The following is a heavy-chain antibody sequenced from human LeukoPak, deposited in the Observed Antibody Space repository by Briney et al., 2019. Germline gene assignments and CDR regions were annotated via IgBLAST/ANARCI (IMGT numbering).Heavy chain of an antibody. CDR2: INHSGST. D-gene: IGHD1-26*01. J-gene: IGHJ6*02. CDR1: GGSFSGYY. V-gene: IGHV4-34*01. CDR3: SGNRVRPVMGDYHYYGMDV. Sequence: SEILSLTCAVYGGSFSGYYWSWIRQSPGKGLEWIGEINHSGSTNYNPSLKSRVIISVDSSKNQFSLKLGSVTAADTAVYYCSGNRVRPVMGDYHYYGMDVRGPGTSVTVSS.